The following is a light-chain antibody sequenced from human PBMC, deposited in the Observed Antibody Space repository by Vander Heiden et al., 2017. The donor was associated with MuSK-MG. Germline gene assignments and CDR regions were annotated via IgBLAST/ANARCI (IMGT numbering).Light chain of an antibody. Sequence: QSVLTQPPSVSGAPGQTATISCTGSGPNVGTYYDVHWYQQVPGTAPRLLIDGNTNRPSGVPDRFSASKSGASASLAITGLQAEDEADYYCQSYDSSLSAVFGTGTKVTVL. CDR2: GNT. CDR3: QSYDSSLSAV. V-gene: IGLV1-40*01. CDR1: GPNVGTYYD. J-gene: IGLJ1*01.